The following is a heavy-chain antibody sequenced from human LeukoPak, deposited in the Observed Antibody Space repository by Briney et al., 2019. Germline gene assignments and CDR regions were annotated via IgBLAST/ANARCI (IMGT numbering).Heavy chain of an antibody. CDR2: IYYSGST. D-gene: IGHD6-13*01. V-gene: IGHV4-39*07. J-gene: IGHJ6*03. CDR1: GGSISSSSYY. Sequence: PSETLSLTCTVSGGSISSSSYYWGWIRQPPGKGLEWIGSIYYSGSTYYNPSLKSRVTISVDKSKNQFSLKLSSVTAADTAVYYCARSGYSSSWYEKDYYMDVWGKGTTVTVSS. CDR3: ARSGYSSSWYEKDYYMDV.